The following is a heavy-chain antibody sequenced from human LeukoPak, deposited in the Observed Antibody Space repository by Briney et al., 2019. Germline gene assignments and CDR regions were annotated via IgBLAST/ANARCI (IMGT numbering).Heavy chain of an antibody. Sequence: TGGSLRLSCAASGFTFSSYAMSWVRQAPGKGLEWVSAISGSGGSTYYADSVKGRFTISRGNSKSTLYLQMNSLRSEDTAIYYCARPRGGDNSGYYYVFDSWGQGTLMTVSS. CDR1: GFTFSSYA. CDR2: ISGSGGST. V-gene: IGHV3-23*01. CDR3: ARPRGGDNSGYYYVFDS. J-gene: IGHJ4*02. D-gene: IGHD3-22*01.